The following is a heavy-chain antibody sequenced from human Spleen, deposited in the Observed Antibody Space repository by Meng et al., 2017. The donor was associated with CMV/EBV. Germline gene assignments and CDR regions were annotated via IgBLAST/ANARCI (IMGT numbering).Heavy chain of an antibody. J-gene: IGHJ4*02. CDR2: IFYNGST. CDR1: GDSISSYY. D-gene: IGHD1-26*01. CDR3: ARTLVGATLYFDY. V-gene: IGHV4-59*01. Sequence: SETLSLTCTVSGDSISSYYWIWIRQPPGKGLQYVGYIFYNGSTNYKPSLKSRVTISVDTSKNQFSLKLSSVTAADTAVYYCARTLVGATLYFDYWGQGTLVTVSS.